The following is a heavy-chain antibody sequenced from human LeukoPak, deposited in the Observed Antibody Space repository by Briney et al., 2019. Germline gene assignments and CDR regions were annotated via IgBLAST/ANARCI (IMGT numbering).Heavy chain of an antibody. V-gene: IGHV1-69*01. D-gene: IGHD2-2*01. CDR3: ARLSVPAAINWFDP. CDR1: GGTFISYA. CDR2: IIPIFGTA. J-gene: IGHJ5*02. Sequence: SVKVSCKASGGTFISYAISWVRQAPGQGLEWMGGIIPIFGTANYAQKFQGRVTITADESTSTAYMELSSLRSEDTAVYCCARLSVPAAINWFDPWGQGTLVTVSS.